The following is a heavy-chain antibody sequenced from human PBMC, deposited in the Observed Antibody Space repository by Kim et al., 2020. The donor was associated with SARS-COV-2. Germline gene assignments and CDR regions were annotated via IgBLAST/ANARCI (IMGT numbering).Heavy chain of an antibody. Sequence: GGSLRLSCAASGFTFAESFMHWFRQAPGKGLEWVALVSGDGITTSYAESLKGRFTITRDNSKDSLYLEMNSLRVDDTAFYYCSKGSGLLPMHWGQGTLVTVSS. V-gene: IGHV3-43*02. CDR2: VSGDGITT. J-gene: IGHJ4*02. D-gene: IGHD2-15*01. CDR3: SKGSGLLPMH. CDR1: GFTFAESF.